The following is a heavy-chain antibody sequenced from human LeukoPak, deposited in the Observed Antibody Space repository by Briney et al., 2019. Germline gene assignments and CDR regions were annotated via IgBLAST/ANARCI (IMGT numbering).Heavy chain of an antibody. V-gene: IGHV3-48*04. J-gene: IGHJ6*03. CDR1: GFTFSSYS. CDR2: ISSSGSTI. Sequence: GGSLRLSCAASGFTFSSYSMNWVRQAPGKGLEWVSYISSSGSTIYYADSVKGRFTISRDNAKNSLYLQMNSLRAEDTAVYYCARVEIVVVPAAISHYYYYYMDVWGKGTTVTVSS. D-gene: IGHD2-2*03. CDR3: ARVEIVVVPAAISHYYYYYMDV.